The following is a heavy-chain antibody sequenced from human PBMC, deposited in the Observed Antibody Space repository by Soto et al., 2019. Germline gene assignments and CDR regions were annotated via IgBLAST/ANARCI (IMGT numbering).Heavy chain of an antibody. D-gene: IGHD3-22*01. CDR1: GYSFTSYW. CDR2: IYPGDSDT. Sequence: GESLKISCKGSGYSFTSYWIGWVRQMPGKGLEWMGIIYPGDSDTRYSPSFQGQVTISADKSISTAYLQWSSLKASDTAMYYCARPVTMIANGWDAFDIWGQGTMVTVSS. J-gene: IGHJ3*02. CDR3: ARPVTMIANGWDAFDI. V-gene: IGHV5-51*01.